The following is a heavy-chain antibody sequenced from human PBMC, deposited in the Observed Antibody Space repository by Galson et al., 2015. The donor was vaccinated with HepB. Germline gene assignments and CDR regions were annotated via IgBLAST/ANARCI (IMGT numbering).Heavy chain of an antibody. J-gene: IGHJ4*02. D-gene: IGHD1-26*01. CDR2: IIPILGIA. CDR3: ASDEPQSGSYYDY. CDR1: GGTFSSYT. Sequence: SVKVSCKASGGTFSSYTISWVRQAPGQGLEWMGRIIPILGIANYAQKFQGRVTITADKSTSTAYMELSSLRSEDTAVYYCASDEPQSGSYYDYWGQGTLVTVSS. V-gene: IGHV1-69*02.